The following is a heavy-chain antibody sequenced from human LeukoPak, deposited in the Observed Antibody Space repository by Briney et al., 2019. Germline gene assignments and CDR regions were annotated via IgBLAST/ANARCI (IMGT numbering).Heavy chain of an antibody. CDR2: IIPIFGTA. CDR1: GGTFSSYA. J-gene: IGHJ4*02. V-gene: IGHV1-69*13. CDR3: ARVSLDYYDSSGYDYYFDY. D-gene: IGHD3-22*01. Sequence: SVKVSCEASGGTFSSYAISWVRQAPGQGLEWMGGIIPIFGTANYAQKFQGRVTITADESTSTAYMELSSLRSEDTAVYYCARVSLDYYDSSGYDYYFDYWGQGTLVTVSS.